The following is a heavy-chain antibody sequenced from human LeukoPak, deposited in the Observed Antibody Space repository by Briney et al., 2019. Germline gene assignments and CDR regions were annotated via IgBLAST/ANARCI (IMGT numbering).Heavy chain of an antibody. CDR1: GFTFSSYW. D-gene: IGHD2-15*01. CDR2: IKQDGSEK. V-gene: IGHV3-7*01. J-gene: IGHJ4*02. CDR3: AKGLEGVAGPFDY. Sequence: GGSLRLSCAASGFTFSSYWMSWVRQAPGKGLEWVANIKQDGSEKYYVDSVKGRFTISRDNAKNSLYLQMNSLRAEDTAVYYCAKGLEGVAGPFDYWGQGTLVTVSS.